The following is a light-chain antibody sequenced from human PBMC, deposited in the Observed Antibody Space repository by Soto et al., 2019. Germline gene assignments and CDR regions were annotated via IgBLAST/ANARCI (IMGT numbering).Light chain of an antibody. CDR1: QDIRHF. J-gene: IGKJ3*01. CDR3: QQYSSVPV. V-gene: IGKV1-27*01. CDR2: AAS. Sequence: DIQMTQSPTSLSASVCDRVTITCRASQDIRHFVAWYQQQPGKAPKLLIYAASTLHSGVPSRFSGSGSGTEFTLTINSLQPEDVATYSCQQYSSVPVFGPGTKVEIK.